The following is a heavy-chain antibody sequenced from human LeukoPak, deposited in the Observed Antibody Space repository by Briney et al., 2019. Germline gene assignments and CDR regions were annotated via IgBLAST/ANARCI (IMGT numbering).Heavy chain of an antibody. CDR3: AKDRYSNFGNWFDP. V-gene: IGHV3-23*01. CDR2: ISDSGGST. CDR1: GFIFSTYA. J-gene: IGHJ5*02. Sequence: PGGSLRLSCAASGFIFSTYAMNWVRQAPGKGLEWVSGISDSGGSTYYADSVKGRFTISRDNSKNTLCLQMNSLRAEDTAVYYCAKDRYSNFGNWFDPWGQGTLVTVFS. D-gene: IGHD4-11*01.